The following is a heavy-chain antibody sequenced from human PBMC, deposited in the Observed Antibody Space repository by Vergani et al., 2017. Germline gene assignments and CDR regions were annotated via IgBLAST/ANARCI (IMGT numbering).Heavy chain of an antibody. V-gene: IGHV1-69-2*01. Sequence: EVQLVQSGAEVKKPGATVKISCKVSGYTFTDYYMHWVQQAPGKGLEWMGLVDPEDGETIYAEQFQGRVTITADTSTATAYMELSSLRSEDTAVYYCATVAWGSVVTAASPFDYWGQGTLVTVSS. CDR2: VDPEDGET. CDR3: ATVAWGSVVTAASPFDY. CDR1: GYTFTDYY. J-gene: IGHJ4*02. D-gene: IGHD2-21*02.